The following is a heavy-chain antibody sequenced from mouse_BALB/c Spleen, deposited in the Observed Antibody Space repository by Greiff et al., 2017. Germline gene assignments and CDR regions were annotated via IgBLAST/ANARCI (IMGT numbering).Heavy chain of an antibody. V-gene: IGHV5-17*02. CDR1: GFTFSSFG. CDR3: ARYVGLRMDY. CDR2: ISSGSSTI. J-gene: IGHJ4*01. Sequence: DVHLVESGGGLVQPGGSRKLSCAASGFTFSSFGMHWVRQAPEKGLEWVAYISSGSSTIYYADTVKGRFTISRDNPKNTLFLQMTSLRSEDTAMYYCARYVGLRMDYWGQGTSVTVSS. D-gene: IGHD2-2*01.